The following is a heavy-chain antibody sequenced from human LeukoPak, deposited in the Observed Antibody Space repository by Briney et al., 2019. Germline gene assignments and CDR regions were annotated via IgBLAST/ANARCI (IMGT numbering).Heavy chain of an antibody. V-gene: IGHV4-59*01. CDR2: IYYSGSA. CDR1: GGSISSYY. Sequence: PSETLSLTCTVSGGSISSYYWSWIRQPPGKGLEWIGYIYYSGSANYNPSLKSRVTISVDTSKNQFSLKLSSVTAADTAVYYCARARDGYNRAFDIWGQGTMVTVSS. CDR3: ARARDGYNRAFDI. J-gene: IGHJ3*02. D-gene: IGHD5-24*01.